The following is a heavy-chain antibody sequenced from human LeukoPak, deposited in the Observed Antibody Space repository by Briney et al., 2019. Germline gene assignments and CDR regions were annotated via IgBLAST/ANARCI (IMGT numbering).Heavy chain of an antibody. CDR3: AKDKGAYSNSHLFDQ. CDR1: GFTFSDYY. CDR2: ISCSGSTI. J-gene: IGHJ4*02. V-gene: IGHV3-11*01. D-gene: IGHD6-13*01. Sequence: GGSLRLSCAASGFTFSDYYMSWLRQAPGKGLEWVSYISCSGSTICYADSVKGRFTISRDNANNSLYLQMNSLRPVDTALYYCAKDKGAYSNSHLFDQWGQGILVTVSS.